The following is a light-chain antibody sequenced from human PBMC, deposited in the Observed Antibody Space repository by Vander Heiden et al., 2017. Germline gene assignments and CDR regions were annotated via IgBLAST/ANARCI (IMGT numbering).Light chain of an antibody. CDR3: SSYTTTGTRL. CDR1: SSDVGGYDS. CDR2: DVT. Sequence: QSALTPPASVSGSLGQSITISCAGTSSDVGGYDSVSWYQQHPGKAPKLMIYDVTYRPSGVSIRFSGSKSGNTASLTISGLQAEDESDYYCSSYTTTGTRLFGTGTKFTVL. V-gene: IGLV2-14*03. J-gene: IGLJ1*01.